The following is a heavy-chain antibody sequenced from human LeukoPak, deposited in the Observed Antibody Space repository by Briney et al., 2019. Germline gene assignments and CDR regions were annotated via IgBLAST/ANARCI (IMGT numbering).Heavy chain of an antibody. V-gene: IGHV4-39*01. CDR1: GDSISSSNYY. Sequence: SETLSLTCTVSGDSISSSNYYWGWIRQPPGKGLEWIGSIYYSGSPYYDPSLKSRVTISVDTSKNQFSLKLSPVTAADTAVYYCARVYWYFDLWGRGTLVTVSS. CDR2: IYYSGSP. CDR3: ARVYWYFDL. J-gene: IGHJ2*01.